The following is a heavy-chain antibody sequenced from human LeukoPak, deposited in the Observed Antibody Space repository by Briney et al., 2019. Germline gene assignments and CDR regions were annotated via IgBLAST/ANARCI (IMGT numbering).Heavy chain of an antibody. CDR2: ISRSGDT. J-gene: IGHJ3*02. Sequence: PSETLSLTCSVSGDSISSYAWSWIRRPPGKGLEWIGDISRSGDTNYSPSLKSRLTISVDMSKNRFSLKLRSVTAADTAVYYCAKDRGGGRDAFDIWGQGTVVTVSP. D-gene: IGHD3-10*01. V-gene: IGHV4-59*01. CDR1: GDSISSYA. CDR3: AKDRGGGRDAFDI.